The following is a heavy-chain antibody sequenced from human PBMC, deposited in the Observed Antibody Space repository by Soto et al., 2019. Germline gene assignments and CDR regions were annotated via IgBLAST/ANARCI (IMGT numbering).Heavy chain of an antibody. CDR2: IFWDDEK. V-gene: IGHV2-5*02. CDR1: GFTFTSSGIG. D-gene: IGHD3-3*01. CDR3: AHTRAEDLWRVHQYHHYYDMGV. Sequence: QITLKESGPTLVKPTQTLTLTCACSGFTFTSSGIGVGWVRQPPGKAPVWLALIFWDDEKRYRPSLKSRLSITKDTSKSQVVLTMTSMDPVDTATYFCAHTRAEDLWRVHQYHHYYDMGVWGRVTTVTVSS. J-gene: IGHJ6*03.